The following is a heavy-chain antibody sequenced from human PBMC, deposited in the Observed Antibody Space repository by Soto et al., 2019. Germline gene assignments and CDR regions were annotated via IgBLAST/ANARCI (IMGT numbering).Heavy chain of an antibody. D-gene: IGHD4-17*01. V-gene: IGHV5-51*01. CDR3: ARHVKGATVTTLGWFDP. Sequence: GESLKISCKGSGYSFTSYWIGWVRQMPGKGLEWMGIIYPGDSDTRYSPSFQGQVTISADKSISTAYLQWSSLKASDTAMYYCARHVKGATVTTLGWFDPWGQGTLVTVSS. CDR2: IYPGDSDT. J-gene: IGHJ5*02. CDR1: GYSFTSYW.